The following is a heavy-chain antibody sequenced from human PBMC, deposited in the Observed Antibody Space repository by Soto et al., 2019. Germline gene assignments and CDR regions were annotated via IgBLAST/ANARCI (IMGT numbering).Heavy chain of an antibody. J-gene: IGHJ4*02. CDR2: IIPILGSP. V-gene: IGHV1-69*02. CDR1: GGTFSSYT. Sequence: QVQLVQSGAEVKKPGSSVKVSCKASGGTFSSYTISWVRQAPGQGLEWMGRIIPILGSPNYAQKFQGRVTITADKSTSTAYMELSSLRSEDTAVYYCATDYYDSSGYYYRMDYWGQGTLVTVSS. D-gene: IGHD3-22*01. CDR3: ATDYYDSSGYYYRMDY.